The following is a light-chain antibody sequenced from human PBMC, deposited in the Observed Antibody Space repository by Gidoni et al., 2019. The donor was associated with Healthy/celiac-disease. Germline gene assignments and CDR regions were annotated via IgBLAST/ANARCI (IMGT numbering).Light chain of an antibody. V-gene: IGKV1-39*01. CDR2: AAS. Sequence: GDRVTITCRASQSISSYLNWYQQKPGKAPKLLIYAASSLQSGVPSRFSGSGSGTDFTLTISSLQPEDFATYYCQQSYSTPVTFGQGTKVEIK. CDR3: QQSYSTPVT. CDR1: QSISSY. J-gene: IGKJ1*01.